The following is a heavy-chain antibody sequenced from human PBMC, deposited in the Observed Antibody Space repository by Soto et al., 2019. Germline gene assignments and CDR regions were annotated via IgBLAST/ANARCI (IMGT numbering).Heavy chain of an antibody. CDR3: ATVSGGRPY. CDR2: IIPRFAAA. J-gene: IGHJ4*02. D-gene: IGHD1-26*01. V-gene: IGHV1-69*12. CDR1: GGTFSNYA. Sequence: QVQLVQSGAEVKKPASSVKVSCKTSGGTFSNYAISWVRQAPGQGLEWMGGIIPRFAAANYAQKFQGRVTITAEDSTRSAYMELSSLRSEDTGVYYCATVSGGRPYWGQGTLVTVSS.